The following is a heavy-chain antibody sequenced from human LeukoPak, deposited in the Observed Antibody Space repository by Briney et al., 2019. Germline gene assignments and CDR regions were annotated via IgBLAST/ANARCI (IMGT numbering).Heavy chain of an antibody. D-gene: IGHD2-15*01. CDR1: GYTFTSYD. Sequence: ASVKVSCKASGYTFTSYDLNWVRQATGQGLEWMGWVSPNSGNTGYAQKFQGRVTRTRDTSISTVYMELSSLRSEDTAVYYCARGVGYCSGGNCYGVGSSDYWGQGTLVTVSS. J-gene: IGHJ4*02. V-gene: IGHV1-8*01. CDR3: ARGVGYCSGGNCYGVGSSDY. CDR2: VSPNSGNT.